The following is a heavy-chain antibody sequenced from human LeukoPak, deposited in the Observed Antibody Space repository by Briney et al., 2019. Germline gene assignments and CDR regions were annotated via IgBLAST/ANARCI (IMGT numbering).Heavy chain of an antibody. CDR2: INHSGST. CDR1: GGSFSGSY. Sequence: SDTLSLTCAVYGGSFSGSYCSWIRQPPGKGLEWIGEINHSGSTNTNPSIKGRVTISVDPTNNPSSRTLSSVTAADTAVSYGARGYVSSGYPLLVFDYGGQGTLVTVSS. J-gene: IGHJ4*01. D-gene: IGHD3-22*01. CDR3: ARGYVSSGYPLLVFDY. V-gene: IGHV4-34*01.